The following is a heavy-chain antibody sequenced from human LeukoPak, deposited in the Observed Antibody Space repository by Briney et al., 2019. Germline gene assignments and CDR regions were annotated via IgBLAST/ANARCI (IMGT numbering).Heavy chain of an antibody. CDR2: IYTSGST. V-gene: IGHV4-4*07. Sequence: SETLSLTCTVSGGSISSYYWSWIRQPAGKGLEWIGRIYTSGSTNYNPSLKSRVTMSVDTSKNQFSLKLSSVTAADTAVYYCARPYCSSTSCYSSWFDPWGQGTLVTVSS. CDR1: GGSISSYY. J-gene: IGHJ5*02. D-gene: IGHD2-2*01. CDR3: ARPYCSSTSCYSSWFDP.